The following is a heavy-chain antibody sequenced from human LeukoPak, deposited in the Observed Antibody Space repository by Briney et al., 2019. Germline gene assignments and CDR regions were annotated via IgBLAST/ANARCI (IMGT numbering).Heavy chain of an antibody. CDR1: GYTFTSYD. Sequence: ASVKVSCKASGYTFTSYDINWVRQAPGQGLEWMGVINPSGGSTSYAQKFQGRVTMTRDMSTSTVYMELSSLRSEDTAVYYCARDRGETYYYGSGSYYNPIDYWGQGTLVTVSS. D-gene: IGHD3-10*01. CDR3: ARDRGETYYYGSGSYYNPIDY. CDR2: INPSGGST. V-gene: IGHV1-46*01. J-gene: IGHJ4*02.